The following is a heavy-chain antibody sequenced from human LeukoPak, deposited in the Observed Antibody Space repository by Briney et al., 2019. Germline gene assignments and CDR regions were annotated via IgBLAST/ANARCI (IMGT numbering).Heavy chain of an antibody. CDR1: GLTFSSYG. J-gene: IGHJ6*03. CDR3: AKGRGWEASYYYYYMDV. D-gene: IGHD1-26*01. V-gene: IGHV3-30*02. Sequence: GGALRLSRAAPGLTFSSYGMHWVRQAPGEGLEWVAFIRYYGSNKYYTDSVKGRFTISRDNSKNTLYLQMNSLRAEDTAVYYCAKGRGWEASYYYYYMDVWGKGTTVTISS. CDR2: IRYYGSNK.